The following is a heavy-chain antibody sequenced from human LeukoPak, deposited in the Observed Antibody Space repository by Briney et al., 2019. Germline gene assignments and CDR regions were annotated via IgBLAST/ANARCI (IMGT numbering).Heavy chain of an antibody. J-gene: IGHJ4*02. CDR1: SGSISSHY. CDR3: ARGYSSGWYYFDY. Sequence: SETLSLTCTVSSGSISSHYWSWIRQPPGKGLEWIGYIYYSGSTNYNPSLKSRVTISVDTSKNQFSLKLSSVTAADTAVYYCARGYSSGWYYFDYWGQGTLVTVSS. D-gene: IGHD6-19*01. CDR2: IYYSGST. V-gene: IGHV4-59*11.